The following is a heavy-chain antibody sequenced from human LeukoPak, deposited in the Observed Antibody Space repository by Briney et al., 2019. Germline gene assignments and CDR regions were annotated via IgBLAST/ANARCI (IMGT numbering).Heavy chain of an antibody. J-gene: IGHJ4*02. Sequence: GGSLRLSCAASGFTFADYWMHWVRQAPGKGLVWVSRVDHDGSGTAYADSVTGRFTISRDNAKNTVYLQMNSLRADDTAVYYCATDLGWGQGTLVTVSS. CDR1: GFTFADYW. CDR2: VDHDGSGT. D-gene: IGHD4-17*01. V-gene: IGHV3-74*01. CDR3: ATDLG.